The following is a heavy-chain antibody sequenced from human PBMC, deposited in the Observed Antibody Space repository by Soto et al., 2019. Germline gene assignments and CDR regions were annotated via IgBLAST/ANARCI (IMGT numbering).Heavy chain of an antibody. Sequence: QVQLQQWGAGLLKPSETLSLTCAVYGGSFSGYYWSWIRQPPGKGLEWIGEINHSGSTNYNPSLKSRVTISVDTSKNQFSLKLSSVTAADTAVYYCARGVGAVAGPTYWGQGTLVTVSS. CDR3: ARGVGAVAGPTY. J-gene: IGHJ4*02. CDR1: GGSFSGYY. CDR2: INHSGST. V-gene: IGHV4-34*01. D-gene: IGHD6-19*01.